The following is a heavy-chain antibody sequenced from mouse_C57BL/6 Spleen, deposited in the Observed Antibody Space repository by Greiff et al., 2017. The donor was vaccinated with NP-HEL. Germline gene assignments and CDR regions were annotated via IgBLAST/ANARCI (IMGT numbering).Heavy chain of an antibody. CDR2: INYDGSST. J-gene: IGHJ1*03. V-gene: IGHV5-16*01. CDR1: GFTFSDYY. CDR3: ARDPYYYGSSPWYFDV. Sequence: DVQLVESEGGLVQPGSSMKLSCTASGFTFSDYYMAWVRQVPEKGLEWVANINYDGSSTYYLDSLKSRFIISRDNAKNILYLQMSSLKSEDTATYYCARDPYYYGSSPWYFDVWGTGTTVTVSS. D-gene: IGHD1-1*01.